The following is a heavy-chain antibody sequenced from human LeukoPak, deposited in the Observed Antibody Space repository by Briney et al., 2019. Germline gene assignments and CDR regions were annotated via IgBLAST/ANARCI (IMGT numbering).Heavy chain of an antibody. V-gene: IGHV4-59*08. CDR3: ARHGRSDWRDGDDAFDI. J-gene: IGHJ3*02. D-gene: IGHD5-24*01. CDR1: GGSISSYY. Sequence: PSETLSLTCTVSGGSISSYYWSWIRQPPGKGLEWIGYIYYGGSTNYNPSLKSRVTISVDTSKNQFSLKLSSVTAADTAVYYCARHGRSDWRDGDDAFDIWGQGTMVTVSS. CDR2: IYYGGST.